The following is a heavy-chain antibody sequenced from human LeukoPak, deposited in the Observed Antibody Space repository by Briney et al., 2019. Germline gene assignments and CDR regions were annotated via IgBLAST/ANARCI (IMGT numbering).Heavy chain of an antibody. CDR3: ARGQLGYSSSYWFDP. CDR1: GGSFSDYY. Sequence: SETLSLTCAAYGGSFSDYYWSWIRQPPGKGLEWIGEINPSGSTNSNPFLKSRVTMSVDTSKNQFSLKLSSVTAADTAVYYCARGQLGYSSSYWFDPWGQGTLVTVSS. CDR2: INPSGST. J-gene: IGHJ5*02. D-gene: IGHD3-22*01. V-gene: IGHV4-34*01.